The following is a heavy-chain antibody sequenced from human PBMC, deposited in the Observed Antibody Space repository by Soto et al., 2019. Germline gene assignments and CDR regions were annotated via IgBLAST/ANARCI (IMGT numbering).Heavy chain of an antibody. CDR3: AKDRGPRRQWLIDTVDY. V-gene: IGHV3-30*18. CDR1: RFTFSIYA. CDR2: ISYDGTKT. Sequence: QVQLVESGGGVVQPGRSLRVSCAASRFTFSIYAMHWVRQAPGTGLEWVAVISYDGTKTYYADSVKGRFTISRDNSKNPVYLQMNSLRDEDTAVYYCAKDRGPRRQWLIDTVDYWGQGTLVTVSP. J-gene: IGHJ4*02. D-gene: IGHD6-19*01.